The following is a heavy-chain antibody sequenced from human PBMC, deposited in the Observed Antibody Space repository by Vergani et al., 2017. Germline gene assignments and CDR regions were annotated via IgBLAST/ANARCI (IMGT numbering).Heavy chain of an antibody. CDR2: IIPVFGSA. CDR1: GYTFSSYG. CDR3: AKLHTYRWQFSFDV. Sequence: QVQLVQSGGEVKKPGASVKVSCKASGYTFSSYGISWVRQAPGQGLEWMGRIIPVFGSADYSQKFQDRVTITADESTNTSYMHLSSLRSDDTAVYFCAKLHTYRWQFSFDVWGRGTHVTVSS. D-gene: IGHD2-8*02. V-gene: IGHV1-69*13. J-gene: IGHJ2*01.